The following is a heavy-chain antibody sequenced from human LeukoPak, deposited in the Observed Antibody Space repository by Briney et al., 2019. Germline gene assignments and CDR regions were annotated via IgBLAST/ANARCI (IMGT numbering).Heavy chain of an antibody. CDR1: GFTFSSYS. CDR2: ISSSSSYI. CDR3: ARVADYSNSAHADY. V-gene: IGHV3-21*01. J-gene: IGHJ4*02. D-gene: IGHD4-11*01. Sequence: GGSLRLSCAASGFTFSSYSMNWVRQAPGKGLEWVSSISSSSSYIYYADSVKGRFTISRDNSKNTLYLQMISLRAEDTAVYYCARVADYSNSAHADYWGQGTLVSVSS.